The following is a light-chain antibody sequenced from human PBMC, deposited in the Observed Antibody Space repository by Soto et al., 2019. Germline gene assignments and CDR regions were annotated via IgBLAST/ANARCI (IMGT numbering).Light chain of an antibody. CDR1: SSDVGGYNY. Sequence: QSALTQPASVSGSPGQSITISCTGTSSDVGGYNYVSWYQQYPGKAPKVMIYEVSNRPSGVSNRFSGSKSGNTASLTISGLQAEDEADYYCCSYRNRSTQVFGGGTKLTVL. V-gene: IGLV2-14*01. J-gene: IGLJ2*01. CDR3: CSYRNRSTQV. CDR2: EVS.